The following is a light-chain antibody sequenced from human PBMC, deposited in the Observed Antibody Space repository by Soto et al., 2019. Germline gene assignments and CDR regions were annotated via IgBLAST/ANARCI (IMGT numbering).Light chain of an antibody. Sequence: EVVLSQSPATLSASPGNRATLSCRASQYIGSAVAWYHQRSGQAPRLLIFDASIRVPTTPARFSGSVSGTEFTLTISSLESEDFAVYFCQHYGDRPRTFGQGTKVDI. CDR1: QYIGSA. CDR2: DAS. J-gene: IGKJ1*01. V-gene: IGKV3-15*01. CDR3: QHYGDRPRT.